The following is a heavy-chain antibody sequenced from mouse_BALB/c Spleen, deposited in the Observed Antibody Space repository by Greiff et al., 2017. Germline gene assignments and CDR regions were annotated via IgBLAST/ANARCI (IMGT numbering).Heavy chain of an antibody. CDR3: ASGSGSSQYYFDY. J-gene: IGHJ2*01. Sequence: QVQLQQPGAELVKPGASVKLSCKASGYTFTSYYMYWVKQRPGQGLEWIGGINPNNGCTSYNQKFKGKATLTVDKSSSTAYMELRSLTSEDSAVYYCASGSGSSQYYFDYWGQGTTLTVSS. D-gene: IGHD1-1*01. CDR2: INPNNGCT. V-gene: IGHV1S81*02. CDR1: GYTFTSYY.